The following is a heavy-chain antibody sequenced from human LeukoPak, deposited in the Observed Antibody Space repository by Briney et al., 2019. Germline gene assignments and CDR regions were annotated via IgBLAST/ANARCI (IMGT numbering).Heavy chain of an antibody. D-gene: IGHD6-13*01. CDR1: GGSISSYY. CDR3: ARVIAAAGSNWFDP. Sequence: SETLSLTCTVSGGSISSYYWSWIRQPAGKGLEWIGRIYTSGSTNYNPSLKSRVTMSVDTSKNQFSLKLSSVTAADTAVYYCARVIAAAGSNWFDPRGQGTLVTVSS. J-gene: IGHJ5*02. V-gene: IGHV4-4*07. CDR2: IYTSGST.